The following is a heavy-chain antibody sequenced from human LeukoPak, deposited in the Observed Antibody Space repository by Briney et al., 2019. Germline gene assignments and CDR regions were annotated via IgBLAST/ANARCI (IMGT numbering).Heavy chain of an antibody. CDR3: AGYGVGTMSDY. D-gene: IGHD3-10*01. J-gene: IGHJ4*02. V-gene: IGHV4-39*01. CDR2: ISFGGST. Sequence: PSETLSLTCTVSGGPISSRSSYWGWIRQPPGKGLEYIGTISFGGSTNYSPSLKSRVTISVDTSKNQVSLKLSSVTAADTAVYYCAGYGVGTMSDYCGQGTLVTVSS. CDR1: GGPISSRSSY.